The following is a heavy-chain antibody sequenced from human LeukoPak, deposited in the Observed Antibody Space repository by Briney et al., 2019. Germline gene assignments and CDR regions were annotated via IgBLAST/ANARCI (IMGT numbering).Heavy chain of an antibody. CDR2: IYYSGST. D-gene: IGHD3-10*01. CDR3: ARHDSRSTSARGGYFDY. V-gene: IGHV4-39*01. Sequence: PSETLSLTCSVSGGSISTTNYYWAWIRQPPGKGLEWIGSIYYSGSTYYSPSLKSRVTISVDTSKDQFSLKLSSVTAADTAVYYCARHDSRSTSARGGYFDYWGQGTLVTV. J-gene: IGHJ4*02. CDR1: GGSISTTNYY.